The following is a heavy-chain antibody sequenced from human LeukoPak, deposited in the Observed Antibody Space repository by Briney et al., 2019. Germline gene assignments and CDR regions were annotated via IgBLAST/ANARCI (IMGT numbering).Heavy chain of an antibody. D-gene: IGHD4-23*01. Sequence: HPGGSLRLSCAASGFTFSSYGVHWVRQAPPKGLEWVAVISYDGSSQSYADSVKGRFTISRDNSKNTLFLQMNSLRSEDTAVYYCAKTIDYGGDSDYWGQGTLVTVSS. CDR1: GFTFSSYG. CDR3: AKTIDYGGDSDY. V-gene: IGHV3-30*18. CDR2: ISYDGSSQ. J-gene: IGHJ4*02.